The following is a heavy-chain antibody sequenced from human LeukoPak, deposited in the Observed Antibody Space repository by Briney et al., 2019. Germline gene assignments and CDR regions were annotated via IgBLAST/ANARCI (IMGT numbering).Heavy chain of an antibody. CDR1: GGSISSSSYY. J-gene: IGHJ4*02. Sequence: PSETLSLTCSVSGGSISSSSYYWGWIRQPPGKGLEWIGSIYYSGSTYYNPSLKSRVTISVDTSKNQFSLKLSSVTAADTAVYYCARARARLGIVDYWGQGTLVTVSS. CDR3: ARARARLGIVDY. V-gene: IGHV4-39*07. CDR2: IYYSGST. D-gene: IGHD7-27*01.